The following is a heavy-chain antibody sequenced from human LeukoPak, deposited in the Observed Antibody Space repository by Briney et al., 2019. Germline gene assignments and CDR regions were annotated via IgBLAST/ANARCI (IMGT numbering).Heavy chain of an antibody. J-gene: IGHJ6*04. D-gene: IGHD4-17*01. Sequence: GGSLRLSCAASGFTFSSYWMHWVRQAPGKGLEWVSSITSSSSYYADSVKGRFTISRDNAKNSLFLQMNSLRAEDTAVYFCARDPDPHDYGDYEEGFWYYYAMDVWGKGATVTVSS. V-gene: IGHV3-21*01. CDR2: ITSSSSY. CDR1: GFTFSSYW. CDR3: ARDPDPHDYGDYEEGFWYYYAMDV.